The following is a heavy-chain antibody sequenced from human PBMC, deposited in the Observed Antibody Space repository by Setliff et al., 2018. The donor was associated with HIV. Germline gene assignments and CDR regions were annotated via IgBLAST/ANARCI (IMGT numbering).Heavy chain of an antibody. CDR1: GGSISSHC. CDR3: TTDIWVATASDY. CDR2: IYSSGSI. D-gene: IGHD5-12*01. J-gene: IGHJ4*02. V-gene: IGHV4-59*11. Sequence: SETLSLTCTVSGGSISSHCWSWIRQSPGKALEWIGYIYSSGSIIYNPSLKSRVTMSVDTPQNQVSLDLDSVTAADTAVYYCTTDIWVATASDYWGQGTLVTVSS.